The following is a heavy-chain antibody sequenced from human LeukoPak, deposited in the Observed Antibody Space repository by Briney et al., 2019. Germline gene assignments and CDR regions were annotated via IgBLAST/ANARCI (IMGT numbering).Heavy chain of an antibody. V-gene: IGHV3-30*04. D-gene: IGHD3-22*01. Sequence: PGGSLRLSCAASGFTFSSYAMSWVRQAPGQGLEWVAVISYDGKNKYYADSVEGRFTISRDNSNNTLSLQMNSLRTEDTAVYYCARESYYYSSSGYYPYYFDYWGQGTLVTVSS. CDR2: ISYDGKNK. CDR1: GFTFSSYA. J-gene: IGHJ4*02. CDR3: ARESYYYSSSGYYPYYFDY.